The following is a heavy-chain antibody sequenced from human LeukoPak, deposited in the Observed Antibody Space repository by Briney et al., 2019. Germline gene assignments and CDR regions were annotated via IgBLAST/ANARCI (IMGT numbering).Heavy chain of an antibody. V-gene: IGHV4-59*01. J-gene: IGHJ4*02. CDR3: ARARRRGVLDY. CDR2: IYYSGST. CDR1: GGSISSYY. Sequence: SETLSLTCTVSGGSISSYYWSWIRQPPGKGLEWIGYIYYSGSTNSNPSLKSRVTISVDTSKNQFSLKLSSVTAADTAVYYCARARRRGVLDYWGQGTLVTVSS. D-gene: IGHD3-10*01.